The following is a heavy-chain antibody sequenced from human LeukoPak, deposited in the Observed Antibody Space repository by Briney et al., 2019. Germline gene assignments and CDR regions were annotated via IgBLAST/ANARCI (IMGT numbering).Heavy chain of an antibody. CDR1: GYTFTGYY. Sequence: ASVKVSCKASGYTFTGYYMHWVRQAPGQGLEWMGWINPNSGGTNYAQKFQGRVNMTRDTSISTAYMELSRLRSDDTAVYYCARVARGSSTSCTDYWGQGTLVTVSS. J-gene: IGHJ4*02. CDR2: INPNSGGT. CDR3: ARVARGSSTSCTDY. D-gene: IGHD2-2*01. V-gene: IGHV1-2*02.